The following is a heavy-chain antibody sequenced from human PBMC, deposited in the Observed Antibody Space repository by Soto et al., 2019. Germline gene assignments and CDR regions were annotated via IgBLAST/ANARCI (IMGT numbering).Heavy chain of an antibody. Sequence: PGGSLRLSCAASGFTFSSYWIHWVRQAPGKGLVWVARIKSDGSGTIYADSVKGRLTISRDNARNTLYLQMNSLRAEDTAVYFCARGDGDYYDGNGYLGRHWGQGTLVTVSS. V-gene: IGHV3-74*01. J-gene: IGHJ4*02. CDR2: IKSDGSGT. D-gene: IGHD3-22*01. CDR3: ARGDGDYYDGNGYLGRH. CDR1: GFTFSSYW.